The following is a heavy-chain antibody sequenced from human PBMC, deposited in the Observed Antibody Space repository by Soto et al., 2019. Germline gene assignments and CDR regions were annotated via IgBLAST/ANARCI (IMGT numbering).Heavy chain of an antibody. J-gene: IGHJ6*02. CDR1: GYTFTSYG. CDR3: ARRDYDFWSGYSRRGMDV. D-gene: IGHD3-3*01. Sequence: ASVKVSCNASGYTFTSYGISWARHAPGQGLEWMGWISAYNGNTNYAQKLQGRVTMTTDTSTSTAYMELRSLRSDDTAVYYCARRDYDFWSGYSRRGMDVWGQGTTVTVSS. V-gene: IGHV1-18*01. CDR2: ISAYNGNT.